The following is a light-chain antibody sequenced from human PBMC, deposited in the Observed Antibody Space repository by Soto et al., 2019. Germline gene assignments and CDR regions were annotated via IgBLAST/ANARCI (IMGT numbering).Light chain of an antibody. CDR3: QQYHDWPPFT. Sequence: EIVLTQSPGTLSLSPGERATLSCRASQSVSSSYLAWYQQKPGQAPRLLIYGASSRATGIPDRFSGSGSGTDFTLTISRLEPEDFAVYYCQQYHDWPPFTFGGGTKVDIK. V-gene: IGKV3-20*01. CDR2: GAS. CDR1: QSVSSSY. J-gene: IGKJ4*01.